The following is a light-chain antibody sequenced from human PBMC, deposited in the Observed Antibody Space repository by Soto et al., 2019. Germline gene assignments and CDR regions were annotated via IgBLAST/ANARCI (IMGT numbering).Light chain of an antibody. CDR2: DVN. Sequence: QSALTQPASVSGSPGQSITISCTGTSSDVGGYNYVSWYQQHPGKAPKLMIYDVNNRPSGVSNRFSGSKSGNTASLTISGLQAEDEADYFCSSYTTSSTPFVVGTGTKLPVL. J-gene: IGLJ1*01. CDR1: SSDVGGYNY. V-gene: IGLV2-14*01. CDR3: SSYTTSSTPFV.